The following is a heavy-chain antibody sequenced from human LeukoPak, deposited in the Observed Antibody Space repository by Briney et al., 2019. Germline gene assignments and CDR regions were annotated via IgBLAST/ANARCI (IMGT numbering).Heavy chain of an antibody. CDR3: ARDGDYDFWSGYYNDAFDI. Sequence: GGSLRLSCAATGFTFSSYSMNWVRQAPGKGLEWVSSISSSSSYIYYADSVKGRFTISRDNAKNSLYLQMNSLRAEDTAVYYCARDGDYDFWSGYYNDAFDIWGQGTMVTVSS. CDR2: ISSSSSYI. J-gene: IGHJ3*02. V-gene: IGHV3-21*01. CDR1: GFTFSSYS. D-gene: IGHD3-3*01.